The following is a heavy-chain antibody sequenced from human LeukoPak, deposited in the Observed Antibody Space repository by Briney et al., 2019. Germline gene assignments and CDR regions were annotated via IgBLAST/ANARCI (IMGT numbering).Heavy chain of an antibody. J-gene: IGHJ6*03. CDR3: ARGGVSGRFGDYYCYMHV. D-gene: IGHD3-16*01. CDR1: GGSISGHY. CDR2: VNYSGST. Sequence: SETLSLTCAVYGGSISGHYWTWIRQPPGKGLQWIGEVNYSGSTNYNPSLKSRLTISEDTSKNQFSLRLRSVTAADTAVYYCARGGVSGRFGDYYCYMHVGGKGTTVTVS. V-gene: IGHV4-34*01.